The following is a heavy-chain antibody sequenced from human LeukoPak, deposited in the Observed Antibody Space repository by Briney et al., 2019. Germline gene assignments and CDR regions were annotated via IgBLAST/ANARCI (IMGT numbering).Heavy chain of an antibody. V-gene: IGHV4-34*01. CDR3: AREGYSYGIYYFDY. J-gene: IGHJ4*02. Sequence: PSETLSLTCAVYGGSFSGYYWSWIRQPPGKGLEWIGEINHSGSTNYNPSLKSRVTISVDTSKNQFSLKLSSVTAADTAVYYCAREGYSYGIYYFDYWGQGTLVTVSS. D-gene: IGHD5-18*01. CDR2: INHSGST. CDR1: GGSFSGYY.